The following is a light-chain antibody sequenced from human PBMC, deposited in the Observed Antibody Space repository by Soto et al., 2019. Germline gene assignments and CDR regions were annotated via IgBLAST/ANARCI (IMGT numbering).Light chain of an antibody. V-gene: IGLV1-44*01. CDR1: SSNIGGNT. CDR3: AAWDDSLNGYV. Sequence: QSVLTQPPSVSATPGQRVTMSCSGSSSNIGGNTVSWYQQLPGTAPKLLIHSNNQRPSGVPDRFSGSKSGTSASLAISGLQSEDEADYYCAAWDDSLNGYVFGTGTKVTVL. J-gene: IGLJ1*01. CDR2: SNN.